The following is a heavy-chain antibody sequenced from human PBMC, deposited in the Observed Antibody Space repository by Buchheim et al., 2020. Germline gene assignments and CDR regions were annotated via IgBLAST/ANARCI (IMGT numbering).Heavy chain of an antibody. CDR2: ISSGSTI. CDR1: GFTFSDYY. Sequence: QVQLVESGGGLVKPGGSLRLSCAASGFTFSDYYMSWIRQAPGKGLEWVSYISSGSTIYYADSVKGRFTISRDNAKNSLYLQMNSLRAEDTAVYYCAKSSSWSWDAFDIWGQGT. D-gene: IGHD6-13*01. J-gene: IGHJ3*02. V-gene: IGHV3-11*01. CDR3: AKSSSWSWDAFDI.